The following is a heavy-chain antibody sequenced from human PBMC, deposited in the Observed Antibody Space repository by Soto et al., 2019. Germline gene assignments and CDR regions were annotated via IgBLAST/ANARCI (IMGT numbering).Heavy chain of an antibody. CDR1: GGTFSSYA. D-gene: IGHD6-13*01. J-gene: IGHJ5*02. Sequence: QVQLVQSGAEVKKPGSSVKVSCKASGGTFSSYAISWVRQAPGQGIEWMGGIIPIFGTANYAQKFQGRVTITADESTSTAYMELSSLRSEDTAVYYCARNGPQTTRLAAAGTYNWFDPWGQGTLVTVSS. V-gene: IGHV1-69*01. CDR2: IIPIFGTA. CDR3: ARNGPQTTRLAAAGTYNWFDP.